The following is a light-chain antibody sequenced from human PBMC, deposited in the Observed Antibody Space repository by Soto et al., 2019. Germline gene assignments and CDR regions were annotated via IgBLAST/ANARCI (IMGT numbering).Light chain of an antibody. CDR3: HQYYSWPRGT. CDR2: GAS. J-gene: IGKJ1*01. CDR1: QSVGSN. Sequence: EIVMTQSPATLSVSPGDRATLSCRASQSVGSNLAWYQQKPGQAPRLLIYGASTRVTGIPARFSGSGSGTEFTLTISSLQSEDFAVYYCHQYYSWPRGTFGQGTKVDIK. V-gene: IGKV3-15*01.